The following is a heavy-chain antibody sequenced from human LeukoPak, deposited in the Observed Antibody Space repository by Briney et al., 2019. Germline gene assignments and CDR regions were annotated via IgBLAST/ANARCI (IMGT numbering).Heavy chain of an antibody. J-gene: IGHJ4*02. D-gene: IGHD2-2*01. Sequence: GGSLRLSCAASGFTFSDYYMSWIRQAPGKGLEWVSYISSSGSTIYYADSVKGRFTISRDNAKNSLYLQMNSLRAEDTAVYYCARDIFGQVVPAAIDYWGQGTLVTVSS. CDR1: GFTFSDYY. V-gene: IGHV3-11*04. CDR3: ARDIFGQVVPAAIDY. CDR2: ISSSGSTI.